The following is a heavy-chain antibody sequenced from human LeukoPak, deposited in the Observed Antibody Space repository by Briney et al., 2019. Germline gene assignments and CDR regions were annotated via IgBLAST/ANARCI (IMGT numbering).Heavy chain of an antibody. CDR3: ARLRWLQLGYFDY. Sequence: SETLSLTCTVSGGSIGSSAYSWGWIRQPPGKGLEWVGSISYTGTTYYNPSLKSRVTISLDTSKNQVSLKLTSVTAADTAVYYCARLRWLQLGYFDYWGQGTLVTVSS. J-gene: IGHJ4*02. V-gene: IGHV4-39*01. CDR2: ISYTGTT. CDR1: GGSIGSSAYS. D-gene: IGHD5-24*01.